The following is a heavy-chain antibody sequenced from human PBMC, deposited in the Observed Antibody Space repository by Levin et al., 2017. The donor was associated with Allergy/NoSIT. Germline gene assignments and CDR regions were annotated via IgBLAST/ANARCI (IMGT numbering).Heavy chain of an antibody. CDR1: GGSISSGSYY. CDR3: ASSNTVPSYYYYYMDV. Sequence: SQTLSLTCTVSGGSISSGSYYWSWIRQPAGKGLEWIGRIYTSGSTNYNPSLKSRVTISVDTSKNQFSLKLSSVTAADTAVYYCASSNTVPSYYYYYMDVWGKGTTVTVSS. J-gene: IGHJ6*03. D-gene: IGHD4-11*01. CDR2: IYTSGST. V-gene: IGHV4-61*02.